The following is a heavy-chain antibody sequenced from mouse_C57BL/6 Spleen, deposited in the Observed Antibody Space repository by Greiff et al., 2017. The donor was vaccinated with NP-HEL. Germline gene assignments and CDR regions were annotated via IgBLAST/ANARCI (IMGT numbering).Heavy chain of an antibody. CDR3: ARSPIYYDYDFAMDY. J-gene: IGHJ4*01. V-gene: IGHV1-64*01. CDR2: IHPNSGST. CDR1: GYTFTSYW. D-gene: IGHD2-4*01. Sequence: QVQLQQPGAELVKPGASVKLSCKASGYTFTSYWMHWVKQRPGQGLEWIGMIHPNSGSTNYNEKFKSKATLTVDKSSSTAYMQLSSLTSEDSAVYYCARSPIYYDYDFAMDYWGQGTSVTVSS.